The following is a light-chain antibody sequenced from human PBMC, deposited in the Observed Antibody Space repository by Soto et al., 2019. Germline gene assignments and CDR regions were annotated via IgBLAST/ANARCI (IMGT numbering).Light chain of an antibody. CDR2: GAS. J-gene: IGKJ4*01. V-gene: IGKV3-20*01. CDR1: QTVSSSY. Sequence: QSLFPLSLPPGLRATLSCKASQTVSSSYLAWHQRKPGQAHRLIIYGASSRDTGIPDRFSGSGSGTDFTLTISRLEPEDFAVYYCQQYGSSPLTFGGGTKVDIK. CDR3: QQYGSSPLT.